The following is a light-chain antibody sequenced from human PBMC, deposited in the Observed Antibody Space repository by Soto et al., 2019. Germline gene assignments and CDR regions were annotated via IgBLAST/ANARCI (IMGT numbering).Light chain of an antibody. CDR1: SGDIGGYNY. J-gene: IGLJ1*01. V-gene: IGLV2-14*01. Sequence: QSALTQPASVSESPGQSITISCAGTSGDIGGYNYVSWYQQHPDKAPKLMIYGVTNRPSGVSDRFSGSKSGNTASLTISGLQAEDEADYYCSSYAGSNNFVFGTGTKVTVL. CDR2: GVT. CDR3: SSYAGSNNFV.